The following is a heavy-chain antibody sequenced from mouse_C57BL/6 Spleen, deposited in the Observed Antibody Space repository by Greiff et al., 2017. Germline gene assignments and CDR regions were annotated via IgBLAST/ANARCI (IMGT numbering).Heavy chain of an antibody. J-gene: IGHJ1*03. Sequence: VQLQQPGAELVRPGSSVKLSCKASGYTFTSYWMHWVKQRPIQGLEWIGNIDPSDSETPYNQKFKDKATLTVDKSSSTAYMQLSSLTSEDSAVYYCARSGGSDWYFDVWGTGTTVTVSS. CDR3: ARSGGSDWYFDV. V-gene: IGHV1-52*01. CDR2: IDPSDSET. CDR1: GYTFTSYW. D-gene: IGHD3-2*02.